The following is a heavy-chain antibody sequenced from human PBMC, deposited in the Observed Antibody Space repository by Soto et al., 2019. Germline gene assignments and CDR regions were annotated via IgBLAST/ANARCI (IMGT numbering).Heavy chain of an antibody. CDR3: ARSSSSYYYYGMDV. V-gene: IGHV1-8*01. CDR2: MNPNSGNT. CDR1: GYTFTSYD. J-gene: IGHJ6*02. Sequence: ASLKVSCNASGYTFTSYDINWVRQATGQGLEWMGWMNPNSGNTGYAQKFQGRVTMTRNTSISTAYMELSSLRSEDTAVYYCARSSSSYYYYGMDVWGQGTTVTVSS. D-gene: IGHD6-6*01.